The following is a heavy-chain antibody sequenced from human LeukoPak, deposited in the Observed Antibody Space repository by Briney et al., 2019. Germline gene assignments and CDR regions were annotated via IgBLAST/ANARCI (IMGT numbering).Heavy chain of an antibody. J-gene: IGHJ4*02. Sequence: GASVKVSCKASGYTFTGYYMHWVRQAPGQGLEGMGWINPNSGATNYAQKFQGRVTTTRDTSISTAYMELSRLRSDDTAVYYCARDGPLPGFDYWGQGTLVTVSS. CDR2: INPNSGAT. CDR3: ARDGPLPGFDY. CDR1: GYTFTGYY. V-gene: IGHV1-2*02.